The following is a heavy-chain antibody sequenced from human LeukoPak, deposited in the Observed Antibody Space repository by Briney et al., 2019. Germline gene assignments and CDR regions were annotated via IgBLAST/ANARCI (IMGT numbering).Heavy chain of an antibody. CDR1: GFTFSHYA. D-gene: IGHD6-25*01. J-gene: IGHJ6*02. Sequence: QPGRSLRLSCAASGFTFSHYAMHWVRQAPGEGLEWVAVISYDGNHKYYANSVKGRFTISRDNSKNTVYLQMNSLSAEDTAVYFCARGVGVPGSSGWKNSYHGMDVWGQGTTVTVS. CDR3: ARGVGVPGSSGWKNSYHGMDV. CDR2: ISYDGNHK. V-gene: IGHV3-30*04.